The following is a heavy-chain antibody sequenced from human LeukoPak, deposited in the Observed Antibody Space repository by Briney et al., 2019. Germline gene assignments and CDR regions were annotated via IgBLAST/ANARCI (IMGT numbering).Heavy chain of an antibody. CDR2: IYYSGST. CDR3: ARDRDYYDSSGYNYWYFDL. D-gene: IGHD3-22*01. CDR1: GGSISSYY. V-gene: IGHV4-59*01. J-gene: IGHJ2*01. Sequence: SETLSLTCTVSGGSISSYYWSWIRQPPGMGLEWIGYIYYSGSTNYNPSLKSRVTISVDTSKNQFSLKLSSVIAADTAVYYCARDRDYYDSSGYNYWYFDLWGRGTLVTVSS.